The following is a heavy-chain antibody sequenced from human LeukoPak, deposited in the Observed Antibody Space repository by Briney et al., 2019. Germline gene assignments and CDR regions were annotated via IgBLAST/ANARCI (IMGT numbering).Heavy chain of an antibody. V-gene: IGHV3-7*03. J-gene: IGHJ6*02. CDR2: INHNGNVN. D-gene: IGHD3-16*01. CDR3: ARGGGLDV. CDR1: GFTFSTYS. Sequence: GGSLRLSCAASGFTFSTYSMNWARQAPGKGLEWVASINHNGNVNYYVDSVKGRFTISRDNAKNSLYLQMSNLRAEDTAVYFCARGGGLDVWGQGATVTVSS.